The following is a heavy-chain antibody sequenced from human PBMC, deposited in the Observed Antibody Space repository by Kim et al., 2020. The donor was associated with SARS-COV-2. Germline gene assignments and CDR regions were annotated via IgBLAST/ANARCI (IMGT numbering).Heavy chain of an antibody. J-gene: IGHJ4*02. D-gene: IGHD5-12*01. CDR3: ANTGGYATTFDY. CDR2: ISGSGGST. Sequence: GGSLRLSCAASGFTFSSYAMSWVRQAPGKGLEWVSAISGSGGSTYYADSVKGRFTISRDNSKNTLYLQMNSLRAEDTAVYYCANTGGYATTFDYWGQGTLVTVSS. CDR1: GFTFSSYA. V-gene: IGHV3-23*01.